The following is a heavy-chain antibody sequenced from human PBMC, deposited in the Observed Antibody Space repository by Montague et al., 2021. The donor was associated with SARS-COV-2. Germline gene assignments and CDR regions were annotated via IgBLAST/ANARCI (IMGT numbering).Heavy chain of an antibody. D-gene: IGHD4/OR15-4a*01. CDR2: VYSSGTT. Sequence: SETLSLTCAVSSDSINSYYWGWIRQPPGKRLEWLGYVYSSGTTNYKPSLNSRIAISVDTSKNQFSLRLDSVTAADTAIYYCATLTQSNGDFWGQGALVTVS. CDR1: SDSINSYY. V-gene: IGHV4-4*08. CDR3: ATLTQSNGDF. J-gene: IGHJ4*02.